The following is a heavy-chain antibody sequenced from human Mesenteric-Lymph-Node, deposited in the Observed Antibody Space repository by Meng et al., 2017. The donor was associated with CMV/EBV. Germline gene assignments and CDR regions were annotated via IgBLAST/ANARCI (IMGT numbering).Heavy chain of an antibody. CDR2: FYYSGST. CDR1: GCSISSSSYS. Sequence: QLQLQESGPGLVKPSETLSLTCTVYGCSISSSSYSWGRIRQAPGKGLEWIGSFYYSGSTYYNPYLKSRVTISVDTSKNQFSLKLSFVTAADTAVYYCARPHYYGSGSSPWFDPWGQGTLVTVSS. CDR3: ARPHYYGSGSSPWFDP. J-gene: IGHJ5*02. V-gene: IGHV4-39*01. D-gene: IGHD3-10*01.